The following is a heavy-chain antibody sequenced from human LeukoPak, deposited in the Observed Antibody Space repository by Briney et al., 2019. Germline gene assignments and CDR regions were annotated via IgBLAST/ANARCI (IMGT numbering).Heavy chain of an antibody. J-gene: IGHJ4*02. CDR2: IYYSGNT. CDR3: MRHEEEDGYNAKPFDF. D-gene: IGHD5-24*01. CDR1: GGSISNSNHY. V-gene: IGHV4-39*01. Sequence: SETLSLTCTVSGGSISNSNHYWGWVRQPPGKGLEWIGTIYYSGNTYYNPSLKSRVTISVDTSKNQFSLRLSSVTAADTAVYFCMRHEEEDGYNAKPFDFWGQGTLVTVSS.